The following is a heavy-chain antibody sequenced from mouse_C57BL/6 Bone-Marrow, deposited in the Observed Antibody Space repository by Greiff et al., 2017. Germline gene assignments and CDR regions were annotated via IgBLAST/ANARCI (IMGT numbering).Heavy chain of an antibody. J-gene: IGHJ3*01. CDR3: ASRVFVNPFAY. D-gene: IGHD3-3*01. CDR2: IHPNSGST. V-gene: IGHV1-64*01. Sequence: QVQLQQPGAELVKPGASVKLSCKASGYTFTSYWMHWVKQRPGQGLEWIGMIHPNSGSTNYNEKFKSKATLTVAKSSSTAYMQLSSLTSEDSAVYYCASRVFVNPFAYWGQGTLVTVSA. CDR1: GYTFTSYW.